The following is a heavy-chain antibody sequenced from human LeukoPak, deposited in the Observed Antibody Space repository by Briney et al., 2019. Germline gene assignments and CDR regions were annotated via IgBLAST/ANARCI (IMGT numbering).Heavy chain of an antibody. V-gene: IGHV3-21*01. J-gene: IGHJ6*03. CDR1: GFTFSSCS. CDR3: ARAQRITMVRGVIPYYMDV. Sequence: GGSLRLSCAASGFTFSSCSMNWVRQAPGEGLEWVSSISSSSSYIYYADSVKGRFTISRDNAKNSLYLQMNSLRAEDTAVYYCARAQRITMVRGVIPYYMDVWGKGTTVTVSS. D-gene: IGHD3-10*01. CDR2: ISSSSSYI.